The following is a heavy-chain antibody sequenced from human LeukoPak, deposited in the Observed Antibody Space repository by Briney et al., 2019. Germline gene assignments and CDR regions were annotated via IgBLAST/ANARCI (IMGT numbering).Heavy chain of an antibody. D-gene: IGHD3-10*01. J-gene: IGHJ4*02. CDR1: GFTFSSYA. CDR2: ISYDGSNK. CDR3: ARDSPVPQLFYFDY. V-gene: IGHV3-30*04. Sequence: QPGGSLRLSCAASGFTFSSYAMHWVRQAPGKGLEWVAVISYDGSNKYYADSVKGRFTISRDNSKNTLYLQMNSLRAEDTAVYYCARDSPVPQLFYFDYWGQGTLVTVSS.